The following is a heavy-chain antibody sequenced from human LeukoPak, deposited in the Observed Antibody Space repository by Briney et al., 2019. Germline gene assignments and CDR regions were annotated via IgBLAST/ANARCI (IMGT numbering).Heavy chain of an antibody. Sequence: SETLSLTCTVSGASISTYSCSWIRQSPGKGLEWIGYIYYSGSTNYNPSLKSRVTISVDTSKNQFSLKLSSVTAADTAVYYCARGTHYYDEGIDYWGQGTLVTVSS. D-gene: IGHD3-22*01. CDR1: GASISTYS. V-gene: IGHV4-59*01. J-gene: IGHJ4*02. CDR3: ARGTHYYDEGIDY. CDR2: IYYSGST.